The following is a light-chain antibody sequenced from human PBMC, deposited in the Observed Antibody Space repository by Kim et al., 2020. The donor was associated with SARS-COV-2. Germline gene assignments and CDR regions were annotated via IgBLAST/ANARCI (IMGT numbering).Light chain of an antibody. CDR3: SSYAGSTTFVV. CDR2: EVD. J-gene: IGLJ2*01. V-gene: IGLV2-23*02. CDR1: SSDVGTYNL. Sequence: QSFTISCTGASSDVGTYNLVSWYKQHPDKAPKLIIYEVDKRPSGVSHRFSGAKSGNTASLTISGLQADDEADYYCSSYAGSTTFVVFGGGTQLTV.